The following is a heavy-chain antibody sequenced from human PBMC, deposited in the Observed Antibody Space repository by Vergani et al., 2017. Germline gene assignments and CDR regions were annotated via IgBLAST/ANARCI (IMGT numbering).Heavy chain of an antibody. CDR1: GCSISSSSYY. D-gene: IGHD5-18*01. V-gene: IGHV4-39*07. CDR3: ARDRVNGYSYEGYYGMDV. CDR2: IYYSGST. J-gene: IGHJ6*02. Sequence: QLQLQESGPGLVKPSETLSLTCTVSGCSISSSSYYWGWLRQPPGKGLEWIGSIYYSGSTNYNPSLKSRVTISVDTSKNQFSLKLSSVTAADTAVYYCARDRVNGYSYEGYYGMDVWGQGTTVTVSS.